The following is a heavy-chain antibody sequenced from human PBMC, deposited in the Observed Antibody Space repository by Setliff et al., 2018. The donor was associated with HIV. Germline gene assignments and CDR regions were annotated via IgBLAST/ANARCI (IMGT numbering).Heavy chain of an antibody. D-gene: IGHD2-21*02. V-gene: IGHV4-34*01. CDR2: INHSGST. Sequence: PSETLSLTCAVYGGSFSGYDWSWIRQPPGKGLEWIGEINHSGSTNYNPSLKSRVTISVDTSKNQFSLKLTSVTAADTAVYYCVRWYYCVSGACYRADYWGQGTMVTVSS. J-gene: IGHJ4*02. CDR3: VRWYYCVSGACYRADY. CDR1: GGSFSGYD.